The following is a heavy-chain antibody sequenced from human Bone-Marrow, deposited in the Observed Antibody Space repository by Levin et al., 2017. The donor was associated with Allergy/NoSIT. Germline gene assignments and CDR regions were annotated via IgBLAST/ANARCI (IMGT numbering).Heavy chain of an antibody. D-gene: IGHD3-22*01. J-gene: IGHJ4*02. V-gene: IGHV3-74*01. Sequence: GESLKISCAASGFTFSSYWMHWVRQAPGKGLVWVSRINSDGSSTSYADSVKGRFTISRDNAKNTLYLQMNSLRAEDTAVYYCARVNYYDSSVFDYWGQGTLVTVSS. CDR2: INSDGSST. CDR1: GFTFSSYW. CDR3: ARVNYYDSSVFDY.